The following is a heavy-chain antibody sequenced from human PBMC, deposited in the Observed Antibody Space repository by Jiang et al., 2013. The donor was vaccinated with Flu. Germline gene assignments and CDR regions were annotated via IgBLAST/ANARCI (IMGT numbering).Heavy chain of an antibody. J-gene: IGHJ4*02. Sequence: SVKVSCKASGYTFTTYDVAWVRQAPGQGLEWMGWISNYNGDTNSVQKFQGRVTMTTDTSSNTAYMELRSLRSDDTAVYYCARGRGTLDYWGQGTLVTVSS. V-gene: IGHV1-18*01. CDR3: ARGRGTLDY. CDR1: GYTFTTYD. CDR2: ISNYNGDT. D-gene: IGHD3-16*01.